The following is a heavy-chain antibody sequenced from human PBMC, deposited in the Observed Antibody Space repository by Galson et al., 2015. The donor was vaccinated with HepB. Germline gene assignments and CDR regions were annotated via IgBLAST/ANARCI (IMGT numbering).Heavy chain of an antibody. Sequence: SETLSLTCTVSGGSISSYYWSWIRQPAGKGLEWIGRIYTSGSTNYNPSLKSRVTMSVDTSKNQFSLKLSSVTAADTAVYYCASQGYDSSGYYVFDYWGQGTLVTVSS. CDR2: IYTSGST. V-gene: IGHV4-4*07. J-gene: IGHJ4*02. CDR1: GGSISSYY. D-gene: IGHD3-22*01. CDR3: ASQGYDSSGYYVFDY.